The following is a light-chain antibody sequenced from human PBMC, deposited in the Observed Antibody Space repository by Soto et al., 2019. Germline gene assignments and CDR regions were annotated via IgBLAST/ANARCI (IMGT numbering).Light chain of an antibody. CDR1: QGISSY. V-gene: IGKV1-8*01. CDR3: QQYYSYPT. Sequence: AIRMTQSPSSFSASTGDRVTITCRASQGISSYLAWYQQKPGKAPKLLIYAASTLQSGVPSGFSGSGSGTDFTLTISCLQSEDFATYYCQQYYSYPTFGQGTKVDIK. CDR2: AAS. J-gene: IGKJ1*01.